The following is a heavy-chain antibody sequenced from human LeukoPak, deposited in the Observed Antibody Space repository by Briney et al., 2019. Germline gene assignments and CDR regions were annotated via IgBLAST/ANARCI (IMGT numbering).Heavy chain of an antibody. Sequence: GRSLRLSCAAPGFTFSSYGMHWVRQAPAKGLEWVAVIWYDGSNKYYADSVKGRFTISRDNSKNTLYLQMNSLRAEDTAVYYCARDWTTTAVALDYWGQGTLVTVSS. V-gene: IGHV3-33*01. D-gene: IGHD6-19*01. J-gene: IGHJ4*02. CDR2: IWYDGSNK. CDR1: GFTFSSYG. CDR3: ARDWTTTAVALDY.